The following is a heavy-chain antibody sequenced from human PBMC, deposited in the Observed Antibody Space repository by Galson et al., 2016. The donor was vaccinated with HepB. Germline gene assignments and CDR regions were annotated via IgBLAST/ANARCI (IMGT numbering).Heavy chain of an antibody. Sequence: SLRLSCAASGFIVSTNYMSWVRQAPGKGLEWVSVIYSGGTTYYADAVKGRFTISRDDSKNTVRLQMNSLRAEDTAVYYCARGIAVITHAFDIWGQGTMVTVSS. CDR1: GFIVSTNY. CDR3: ARGIAVITHAFDI. V-gene: IGHV3-53*01. CDR2: IYSGGTT. J-gene: IGHJ3*02. D-gene: IGHD3-16*01.